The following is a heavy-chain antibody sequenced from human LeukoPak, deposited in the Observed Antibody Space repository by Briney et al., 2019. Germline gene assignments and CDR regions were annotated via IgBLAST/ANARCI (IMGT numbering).Heavy chain of an antibody. Sequence: GGSLRLSCAASGFTFRSYSMNWVRQAPGQGLEWISYISSARSTIYYADSVKGRFTISRDNANNSLFLQMNSLRVEDTAMYYCVREDRSGYAWRQGTLVTVSS. CDR1: GFTFRSYS. D-gene: IGHD3-9*01. CDR3: VREDRSGYA. V-gene: IGHV3-48*01. J-gene: IGHJ5*02. CDR2: ISSARSTI.